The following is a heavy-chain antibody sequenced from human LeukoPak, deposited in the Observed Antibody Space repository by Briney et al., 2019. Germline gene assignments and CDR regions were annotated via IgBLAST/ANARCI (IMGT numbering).Heavy chain of an antibody. CDR2: IYTSGST. J-gene: IGHJ3*02. CDR1: GGSISSGSHY. V-gene: IGHV4-61*02. Sequence: PSETLSLTCTVSGGSISSGSHYWSWIRQPAGKGLEWIGRIYTSGSTNYNPSLKSRVTISVDTSKNQFSLKLSSVTAADTAVYYCARGQGVWRGYYFSDAFDIWGQGTMVTVSS. CDR3: ARGQGVWRGYYFSDAFDI. D-gene: IGHD3-3*01.